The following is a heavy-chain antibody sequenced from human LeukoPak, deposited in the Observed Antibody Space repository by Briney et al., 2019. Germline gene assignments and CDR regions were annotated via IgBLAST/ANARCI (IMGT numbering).Heavy chain of an antibody. J-gene: IGHJ4*02. Sequence: GGSLRLSCAASGFTFDDYAMHWVRQAPGKGLEWVSGISWSSGSIGYADSVKGRFTISRDNAKNSLYLQMNSLRAEDTALYYCAKDIDSVARYTFDYWGQGTLVTVSS. CDR2: ISWSSGSI. CDR3: AKDIDSVARYTFDY. V-gene: IGHV3-9*01. D-gene: IGHD2-2*02. CDR1: GFTFDDYA.